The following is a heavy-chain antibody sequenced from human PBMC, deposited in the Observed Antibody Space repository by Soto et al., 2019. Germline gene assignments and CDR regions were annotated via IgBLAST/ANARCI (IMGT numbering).Heavy chain of an antibody. Sequence: PVGSLRLSCAASGFTVSSNYMSWVRQAPGKGLEWVSVIYSGGSTYYADSVKGRFTISRDNSKNTLYLQMNSLRAEDTAMYYCARDGGATGLTDAFDIWGQGTMVTVSS. CDR1: GFTVSSNY. D-gene: IGHD1-26*01. CDR3: ARDGGATGLTDAFDI. V-gene: IGHV3-53*01. CDR2: IYSGGST. J-gene: IGHJ3*02.